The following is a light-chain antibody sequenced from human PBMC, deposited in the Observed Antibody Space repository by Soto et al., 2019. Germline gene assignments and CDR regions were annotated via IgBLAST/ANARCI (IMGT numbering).Light chain of an antibody. V-gene: IGKV3D-15*01. CDR1: QSFINN. CDR2: GAS. CDR3: QQYNNWPRT. J-gene: IGKJ1*01. Sequence: ERVMTQSPATLSVSPGERATLSCRASQSFINNLAWYQQKLCQAPRLLIYGASTRATGIPARFSGSGSGTEFTLTISSLQSEDFVVYYCQQYNNWPRTFGQGTKVDIK.